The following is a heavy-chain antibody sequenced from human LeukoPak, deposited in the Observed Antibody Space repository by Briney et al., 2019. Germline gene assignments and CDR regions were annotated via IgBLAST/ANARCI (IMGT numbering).Heavy chain of an antibody. D-gene: IGHD6-13*01. CDR2: IIPIFGTA. J-gene: IGHJ3*02. Sequence: ASVKVSCKASGGTFSSYAISWVRQAPGQGLEWMGGIIPIFGTANYAQKLQGRVTITTDESTSTAYMELSSMRSEDTAVYYCARAYSSSWYLGNDAFDIWGQGTMVTVSS. CDR1: GGTFSSYA. V-gene: IGHV1-69*05. CDR3: ARAYSSSWYLGNDAFDI.